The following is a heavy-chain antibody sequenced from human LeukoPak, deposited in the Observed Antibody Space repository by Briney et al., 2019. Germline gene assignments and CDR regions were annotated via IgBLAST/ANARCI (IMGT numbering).Heavy chain of an antibody. J-gene: IGHJ4*02. CDR2: ISSNGGST. D-gene: IGHD3-22*01. V-gene: IGHV3-64*01. CDR1: GFTFSSYA. CDR3: ARGPLYDSSGYATIDY. Sequence: GGSLRLSCAASGFTFSSYAMHWVRQAPGKGLEYVSAISSNGGSTYYANSVKGRFTISRDNSKNTLYLQMCSLRAEDTAVYYCARGPLYDSSGYATIDYWGQGTLVTVSS.